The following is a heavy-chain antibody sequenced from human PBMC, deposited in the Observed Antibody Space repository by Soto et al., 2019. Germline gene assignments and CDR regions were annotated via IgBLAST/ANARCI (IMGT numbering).Heavy chain of an antibody. Sequence: GGSLRLSCAASGFTFSSYSMNWVRQAPGKGLEWVSYISSSSSTIYYADSVKGRFTISRDNAKNSLYLQMNSLRAEDTAVYYCARDYLLDTDMGILLPGYMDVWGKGTTVTVSS. CDR1: GFTFSSYS. D-gene: IGHD5-18*01. J-gene: IGHJ6*03. V-gene: IGHV3-48*01. CDR3: ARDYLLDTDMGILLPGYMDV. CDR2: ISSSSSTI.